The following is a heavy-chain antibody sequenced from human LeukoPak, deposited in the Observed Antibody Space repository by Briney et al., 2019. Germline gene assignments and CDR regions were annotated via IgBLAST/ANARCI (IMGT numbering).Heavy chain of an antibody. CDR3: ARGIRAYDSSGYYYYGMDV. CDR1: GGSISSYY. Sequence: ETMSLTCTVSGGSISSYYWNWIRQPPGKGLEWIGYIYYSGSTKYNPSLKSRVTISIDTSKNQFSLKLSSVTAADTAVYYCARGIRAYDSSGYYYYGMDVWGQGTTVTVSS. D-gene: IGHD3-22*01. CDR2: IYYSGST. V-gene: IGHV4-59*01. J-gene: IGHJ6*02.